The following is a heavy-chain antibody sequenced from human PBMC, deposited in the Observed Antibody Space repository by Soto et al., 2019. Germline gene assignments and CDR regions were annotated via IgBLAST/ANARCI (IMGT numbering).Heavy chain of an antibody. CDR2: IIRDGGST. CDR3: AKDNTGDVYNYAFDI. V-gene: IGHV3-43*02. D-gene: IGHD5-12*01. Sequence: GGSLRLSCAASGFTFDDYAMHWVRQAPGKGLEWVSVIIRDGGSTYYADSVKGRFTISRDKSKTSLYQQMNSLRTEDDAVYYFAKDNTGDVYNYAFDIWGQGTMVTVSS. J-gene: IGHJ3*02. CDR1: GFTFDDYA.